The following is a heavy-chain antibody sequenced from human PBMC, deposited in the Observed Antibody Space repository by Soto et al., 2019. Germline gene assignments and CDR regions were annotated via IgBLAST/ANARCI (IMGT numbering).Heavy chain of an antibody. CDR1: GGTFSSYT. V-gene: IGHV1-69*02. J-gene: IGHJ6*02. CDR3: ARGSVVGMDV. Sequence: QVQLVQSGAEVKKPGSSVKVSCKASGGTFSSYTISWVRQAPGQGLEWMGRIIPILGIANYAQKVQGRVTITADKSTSTAYMELSSLRSEDTAGYYCARGSVVGMDVWGQGTTVTVSS. D-gene: IGHD2-21*01. CDR2: IIPILGIA.